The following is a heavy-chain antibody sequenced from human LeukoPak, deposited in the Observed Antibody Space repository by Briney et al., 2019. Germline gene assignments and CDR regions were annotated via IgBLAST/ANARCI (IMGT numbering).Heavy chain of an antibody. Sequence: GESLKISCKASGYDFASSWIGWVRQMPGKGLELMGIFYPGDSNIIYNPSFQGQVSISADKSINTDYLHWSSLKASDRAMYYCATRAYLGSSPIGWGQGTLVTVSS. CDR3: ATRAYLGSSPIG. V-gene: IGHV5-51*01. J-gene: IGHJ4*02. CDR2: FYPGDSNI. CDR1: GYDFASSW. D-gene: IGHD3-10*01.